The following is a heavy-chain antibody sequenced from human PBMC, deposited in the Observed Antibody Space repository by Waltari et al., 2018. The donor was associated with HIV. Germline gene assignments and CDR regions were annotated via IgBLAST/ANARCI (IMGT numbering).Heavy chain of an antibody. J-gene: IGHJ6*02. Sequence: QEQLVESGGGVVQPGRYLRLSCAASGFTFSRYGMPWVRQATGQGLEWVAVIWYEGNNKYYADSVKGRFTISRDNSKNTLYLQMNSLRAEDTAVYHCARDYVEAVHYGMDVWGQGTMVTVSS. CDR1: GFTFSRYG. V-gene: IGHV3-33*01. CDR3: ARDYVEAVHYGMDV. D-gene: IGHD2-21*01. CDR2: IWYEGNNK.